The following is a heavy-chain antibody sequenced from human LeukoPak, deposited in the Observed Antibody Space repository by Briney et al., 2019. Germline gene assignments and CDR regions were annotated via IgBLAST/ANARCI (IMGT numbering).Heavy chain of an antibody. CDR3: ARGDYYDIPNRMRYYYYGMGV. CDR2: INHSGST. J-gene: IGHJ6*02. D-gene: IGHD3-22*01. Sequence: SETLSLTCAVYGGSFSGYYWSWIRQPPGKGLEWIGEINHSGSTNYNPSLKSRVTISVDTSKNQFSLKLSSVTAADTAVYYCARGDYYDIPNRMRYYYYGMGVWGQGTTVTVSS. CDR1: GGSFSGYY. V-gene: IGHV4-34*01.